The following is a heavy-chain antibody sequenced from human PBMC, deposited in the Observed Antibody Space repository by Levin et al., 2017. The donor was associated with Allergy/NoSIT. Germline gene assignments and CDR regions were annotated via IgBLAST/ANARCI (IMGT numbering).Heavy chain of an antibody. CDR1: GGSISSGGYY. D-gene: IGHD3-10*01. Sequence: SETLSLTCTVSGGSISSGGYYWTWIRQQPGKGLEWIGNVYSSGSPYYPPSLKSRVTISVDTSKNQFSLKLSSVTAADTAVYYCARGQYGGLMVRGWFDPWGQGTLVTVSS. J-gene: IGHJ5*02. V-gene: IGHV4-31*03. CDR2: VYSSGSP. CDR3: ARGQYGGLMVRGWFDP.